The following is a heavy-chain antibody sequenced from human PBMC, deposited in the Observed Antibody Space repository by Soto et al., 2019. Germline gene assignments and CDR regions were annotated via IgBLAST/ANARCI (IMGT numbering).Heavy chain of an antibody. CDR2: IYRDDDK. Sequence: QITLKESGPTLVKPTQTLTLTCTFSGFSLNTSGVGVGWIRQPPGKALGWLALIYRDDDKRYSPSLQSRLTHTKDTSKNQAGLNMTNMDPVDTGTYFCAHWPSGACPIDYWGQGAPVPVLS. CDR3: AHWPSGACPIDY. V-gene: IGHV2-5*02. J-gene: IGHJ4*02. D-gene: IGHD3-16*01. CDR1: GFSLNTSGVG.